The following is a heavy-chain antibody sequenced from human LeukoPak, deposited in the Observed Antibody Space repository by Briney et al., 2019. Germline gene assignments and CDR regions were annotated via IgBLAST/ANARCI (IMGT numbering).Heavy chain of an antibody. J-gene: IGHJ5*02. CDR1: GGSISSYY. CDR2: IYYSGST. Sequence: SETLSLTCTVSGGSISSYYWSWIRQPPGKGLEWIGYIYYSGSTNYNPSLKSRVTISVDTSKNQFSLKLSSVTAADTAVYYCARDGSGVPAAITHRFDPWGQGTLVTVSS. CDR3: ARDGSGVPAAITHRFDP. V-gene: IGHV4-59*01. D-gene: IGHD2-2*01.